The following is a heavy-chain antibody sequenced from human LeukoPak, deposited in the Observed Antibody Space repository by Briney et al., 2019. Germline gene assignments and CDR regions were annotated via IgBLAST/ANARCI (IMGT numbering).Heavy chain of an antibody. CDR1: GFTFSDNY. D-gene: IGHD2-15*01. Sequence: GGSLRLSCAASGFTFSDNYMSWIRQAPGKGLEWVSSVSRSSTYIHYADSVKGRFTISRDNAKNSLSLQMNSVRAEDTAVYYCARDLEVEGIGPTLWGQGTLVIVSS. CDR2: VSRSSTYI. J-gene: IGHJ4*02. CDR3: ARDLEVEGIGPTL. V-gene: IGHV3-11*06.